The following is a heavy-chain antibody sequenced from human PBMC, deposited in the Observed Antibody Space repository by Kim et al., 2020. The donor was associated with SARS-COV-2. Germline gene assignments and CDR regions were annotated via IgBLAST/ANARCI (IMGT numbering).Heavy chain of an antibody. V-gene: IGHV4-61*01. D-gene: IGHD2-15*01. Sequence: SETLSLTCTVSDSSVFSGNYYWTWIRQPPGKGLQWIGYIHKSGTINYNPSLKGRVLMSMDASRTQFSLKVNSMTAADTAVYYCARYWSGFDPWGQGILVTVSS. CDR1: DSSVFSGNYY. J-gene: IGHJ5*02. CDR2: IHKSGTI. CDR3: ARYWSGFDP.